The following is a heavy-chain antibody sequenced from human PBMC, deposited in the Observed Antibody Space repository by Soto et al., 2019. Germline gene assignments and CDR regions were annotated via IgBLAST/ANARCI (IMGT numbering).Heavy chain of an antibody. D-gene: IGHD5-12*01. CDR2: ISSTGTTA. CDR1: GFTFSDFA. J-gene: IGHJ1*01. V-gene: IGHV3-11*01. CDR3: AEGGYDLGH. Sequence: ESGGGLVKPGGSLTLSCEVSGFTFSDFAMTWIRQAPGKGLEWVSYISSTGTTAYYAASVKGRFTISRDNAKKSLFLQMNSLKVEDTAVYYCAEGGYDLGHWGQGTLVTVSS.